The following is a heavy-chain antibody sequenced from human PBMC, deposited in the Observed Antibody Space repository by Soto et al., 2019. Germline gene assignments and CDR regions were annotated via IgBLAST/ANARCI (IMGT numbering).Heavy chain of an antibody. CDR3: ARESVSGTYRFDS. CDR1: GDSLSTYY. Sequence: QVQLQESGPGLVRPSETLSLTCTVSGDSLSTYYWSWIRQPPGERLEWIGRIHDTGRTNYNPSLKSRVTMSVDTSKNQFSLRVNSVTAADTAVYYCARESVSGTYRFDSWGQGTLVTVSS. D-gene: IGHD3-16*02. CDR2: IHDTGRT. J-gene: IGHJ4*02. V-gene: IGHV4-4*07.